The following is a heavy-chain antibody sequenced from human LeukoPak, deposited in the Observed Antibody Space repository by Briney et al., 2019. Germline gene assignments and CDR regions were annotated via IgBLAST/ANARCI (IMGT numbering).Heavy chain of an antibody. D-gene: IGHD3-10*01. V-gene: IGHV3-21*01. CDR2: ISSSTSYV. CDR3: ARDPPHSYGSGSILTDY. CDR1: GFTFSSYT. J-gene: IGHJ4*02. Sequence: PWGSLRLSCAASGFTFSSYTMSWVRQAAGKGLEWVSSISSSTSYVYYADSVKGRFTISRDNAKNSLYLQMNSLRAEDTAVYYCARDPPHSYGSGSILTDYWGQGTLVSVSS.